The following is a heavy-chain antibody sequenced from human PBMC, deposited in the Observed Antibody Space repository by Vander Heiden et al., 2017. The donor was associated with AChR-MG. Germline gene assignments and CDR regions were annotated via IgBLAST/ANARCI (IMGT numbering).Heavy chain of an antibody. CDR1: GFTFGSYA. V-gene: IGHV3-23*01. CDR2: ISGSGGST. D-gene: IGHD6-13*01. Sequence: EVQLLESGGGLVQPGGSLRLSCPASGFTFGSYAMSWVRQAPGKGLEWVSAISGSGGSTYYADSVKGRFTISRDNSKNTLYLQMNSLRAEDTAVYYCAKALRIAAAGTSDYWGQGTLVTVSS. CDR3: AKALRIAAAGTSDY. J-gene: IGHJ4*02.